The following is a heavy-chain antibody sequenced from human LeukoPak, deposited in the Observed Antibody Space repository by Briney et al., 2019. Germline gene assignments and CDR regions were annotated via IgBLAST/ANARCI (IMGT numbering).Heavy chain of an antibody. V-gene: IGHV1-8*01. CDR2: MNPNSGNT. CDR1: GYTFTSYD. CDR3: ARGRYFDWLLGDY. Sequence: GASVEVSCKASGYTFTSYDINWVRQATGQGLEWMGWMNPNSGNTGYAQKFQGRVTMTRNTSISTAYMELSSLRSEDTAVYYCARGRYFDWLLGDYWGQGTLVTVSS. J-gene: IGHJ4*02. D-gene: IGHD3-9*01.